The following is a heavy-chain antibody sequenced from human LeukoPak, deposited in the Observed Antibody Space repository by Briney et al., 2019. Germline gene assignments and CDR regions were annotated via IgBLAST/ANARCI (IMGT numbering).Heavy chain of an antibody. CDR3: ARSGILTGYYPS. CDR1: GGSISSNSYY. D-gene: IGHD3-9*01. CDR2: IYYSGST. Sequence: SETLSLTCAVSGGSISSNSYYWGWVRQPPGKGLEWIGSIYYSGSTYYNPSLKSRVTISVDTSKNQFSLKLSSVTAADTALYYCARSGILTGYYPSWGQGTLVTVSS. V-gene: IGHV4-39*01. J-gene: IGHJ4*02.